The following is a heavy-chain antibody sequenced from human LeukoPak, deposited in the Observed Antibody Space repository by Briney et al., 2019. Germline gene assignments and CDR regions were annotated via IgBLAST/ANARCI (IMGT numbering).Heavy chain of an antibody. Sequence: GESLKISSQGSGXSFTSHCISWVRQMPGKGLEWTGRVAPSYSYANYSTSFQGQVSLSADKSISTAYLKGSSLKASDTAMYYCARHRDCGDGNCYPDYWGQGTLVSVSS. CDR3: ARHRDCGDGNCYPDY. CDR2: VAPSYSYA. CDR1: GXSFTSHC. D-gene: IGHD2-15*01. V-gene: IGHV5-10-1*04. J-gene: IGHJ4*02.